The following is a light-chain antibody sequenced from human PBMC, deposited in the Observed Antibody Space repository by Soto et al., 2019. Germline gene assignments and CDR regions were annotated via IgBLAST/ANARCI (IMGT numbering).Light chain of an antibody. V-gene: IGKV3D-15*01. CDR3: QQYHNWPIT. CDR2: DGS. CDR1: QNLHSF. Sequence: EIVLTQSPATLSLSPGERVTLSCRASQNLHSFLNWYQQRPGQAPRPLIYDGSKRAAGVPDRISGDGSGTDYTLTISSLQSEDFAVYYCQQYHNWPITFGQGTRLEIK. J-gene: IGKJ5*01.